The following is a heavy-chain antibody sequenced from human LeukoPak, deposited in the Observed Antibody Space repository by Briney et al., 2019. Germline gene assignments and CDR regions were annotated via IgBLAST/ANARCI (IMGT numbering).Heavy chain of an antibody. CDR1: GFTFDDYA. V-gene: IGHV3-9*01. CDR3: AKDIRYSSDWYFDY. Sequence: GGSLRLSCAASGFTFDDYAMHWVRHAPGKGLEWVSGISWNSGSIGYADSVKGRFTISRDNAKNSLYLQMNSLRAEDTALYYCAKDIRYSSDWYFDYWGQGTLVTVSS. D-gene: IGHD6-19*01. J-gene: IGHJ4*02. CDR2: ISWNSGSI.